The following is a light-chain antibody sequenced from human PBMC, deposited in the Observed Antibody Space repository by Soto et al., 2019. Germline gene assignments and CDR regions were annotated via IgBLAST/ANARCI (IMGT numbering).Light chain of an antibody. J-gene: IGKJ4*01. V-gene: IGKV1-39*01. CDR3: QQSYTDT. Sequence: DIQMTQSPSSLSASVGDRVTITCRASQSISSYLNWYQQKPGKDPKLLIYAASSLQSGVPSRFSGSGSGTDFTLTISSLQPEDFATYYCQQSYTDTFGGGTKVEIK. CDR2: AAS. CDR1: QSISSY.